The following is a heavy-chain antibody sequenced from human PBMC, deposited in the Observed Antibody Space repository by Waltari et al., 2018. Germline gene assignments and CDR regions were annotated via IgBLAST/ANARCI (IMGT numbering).Heavy chain of an antibody. CDR1: GYSFNSYW. Sequence: EVQLVQSGAEVKKPGESLKISCKGSGYSFNSYWIGWVRQMPGKGLEWMGIIYPGDSYTRYSPSFQGQVTISADKSISTAYLQWSSLKASDTAMYYCARLCAGSSSCGAFDIWGQGTMVTVSS. D-gene: IGHD6-13*01. V-gene: IGHV5-51*03. CDR3: ARLCAGSSSCGAFDI. CDR2: IYPGDSYT. J-gene: IGHJ3*02.